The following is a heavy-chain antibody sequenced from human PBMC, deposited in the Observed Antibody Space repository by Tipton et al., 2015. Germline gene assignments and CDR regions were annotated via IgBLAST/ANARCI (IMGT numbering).Heavy chain of an antibody. J-gene: IGHJ4*02. CDR2: IDWNGGRT. CDR3: AREGSGWYFGVY. V-gene: IGHV3-20*04. Sequence: GSLRLSCAASGFTFDDYGMTWVRQVPGKGLEWVAGIDWNGGRTGYADSVKGRFIISRDNAQNSLFLQMNSLTAEDTAFYYCAREGSGWYFGVYWGQGTLVSVSS. D-gene: IGHD6-13*01. CDR1: GFTFDDYG.